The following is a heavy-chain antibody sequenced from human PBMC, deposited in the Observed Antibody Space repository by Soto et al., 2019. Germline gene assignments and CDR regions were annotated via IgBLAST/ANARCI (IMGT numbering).Heavy chain of an antibody. V-gene: IGHV3-30*03. J-gene: IGHJ4*02. CDR3: AGEKGNYYNTSGPFDY. D-gene: IGHD3-22*01. Sequence: PGGSLRLSCAASGFTFSSYSMNWVRQAPGKGLEWVAVISYDGNNKFYAASVKGRFTISRDNSKDTLYLQMNSLRAEDTALYYCAGEKGNYYNTSGPFDYWGQGTLVTVSS. CDR2: ISYDGNNK. CDR1: GFTFSSYS.